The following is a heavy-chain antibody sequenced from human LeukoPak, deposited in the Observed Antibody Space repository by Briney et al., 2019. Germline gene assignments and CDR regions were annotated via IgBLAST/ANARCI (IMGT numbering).Heavy chain of an antibody. CDR2: ISYDGSNK. V-gene: IGHV3-30*18. Sequence: GGSLRPSCASSGFTFSSYGMHWVRQAPGKGLEWVAVISYDGSNKYYADSVKGRFTISRDNSKNTLYLQMNSLRADDTAVYYCAKGLRYSDNWGQGTLVTVSS. D-gene: IGHD3-9*01. CDR1: GFTFSSYG. CDR3: AKGLRYSDN. J-gene: IGHJ4*02.